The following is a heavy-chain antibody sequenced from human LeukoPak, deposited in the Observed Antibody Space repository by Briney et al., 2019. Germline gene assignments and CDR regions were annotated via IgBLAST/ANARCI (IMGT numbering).Heavy chain of an antibody. Sequence: SQTLSLTCAISGDSVSSNSVTCNWISQSASRGLEWLRRTYCRSKWYNDYAVSVKSRITIHPDTSKNQFSPQVNSVSPEDTAVYYWARGVSDCSGHSCYSGRFDPWGQGTLVTVSS. J-gene: IGHJ5*02. D-gene: IGHD2-15*01. CDR2: TYCRSKWYN. CDR1: GDSVSSNSVT. CDR3: ARGVSDCSGHSCYSGRFDP. V-gene: IGHV6-1*01.